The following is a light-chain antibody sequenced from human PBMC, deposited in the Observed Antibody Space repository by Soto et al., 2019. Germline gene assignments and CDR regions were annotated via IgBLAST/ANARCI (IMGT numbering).Light chain of an antibody. CDR2: GIS. V-gene: IGKV3-20*01. CDR3: QLYVNPLVT. CDR1: QSISSSS. J-gene: IGKJ5*01. Sequence: EIVLTQSPGTLSLSPGERATLSCRASQSISSSSLAWYQQKPGQTPRLLIYGISSRATDIPDRFSGSGSGTDFTLTISRLEPEDFAVYYCQLYVNPLVTFGQGTRLEIK.